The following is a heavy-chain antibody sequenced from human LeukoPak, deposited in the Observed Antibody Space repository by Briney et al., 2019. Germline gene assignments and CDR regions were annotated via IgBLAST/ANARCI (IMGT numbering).Heavy chain of an antibody. Sequence: PSETLSLTCTVSGGSISSSSYYWGWIRQPPGKGLEWIGSIYYSGSTYYNPSLKSRVTISVDTSKNQFSLKLSSVTAADTAVYYCARVTMVRGGNYCGMDVWGQGTTVTVSS. CDR1: GGSISSSSYY. D-gene: IGHD3-10*01. J-gene: IGHJ6*02. CDR2: IYYSGST. CDR3: ARVTMVRGGNYCGMDV. V-gene: IGHV4-39*01.